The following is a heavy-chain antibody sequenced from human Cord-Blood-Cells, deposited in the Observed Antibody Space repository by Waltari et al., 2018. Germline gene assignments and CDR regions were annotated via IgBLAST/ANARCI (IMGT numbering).Heavy chain of an antibody. V-gene: IGHV4-34*01. J-gene: IGHJ1*01. CDR1: GGSFSGYY. CDR2: IKHSGST. D-gene: IGHD6-6*01. CDR3: ARFLGGSSS. Sequence: QVQLQQWGAGLLKPSETLSLTCAVYGGSFSGYYWSWIRQPPGKGLEWVGEIKHSGSTNYNPARKSRVTISVDTAKNQFSRKRSSVTAADTAVYYCARFLGGSSSWGQGTLVTVSS.